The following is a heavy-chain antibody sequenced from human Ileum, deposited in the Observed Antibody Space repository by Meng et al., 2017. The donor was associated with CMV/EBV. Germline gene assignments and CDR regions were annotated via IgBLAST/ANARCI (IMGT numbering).Heavy chain of an antibody. Sequence: GESLKISCKTSAYTFTNYWIGWVRQMPGKGLEWMGIIFPGDSDTRYSPSLQGQVTISADKSISTAYLQWNSLKASDTAMYYCAISSGEAFDYWGQGTLVTVSS. CDR1: AYTFTNYW. CDR3: AISSGEAFDY. V-gene: IGHV5-51*01. D-gene: IGHD7-27*01. J-gene: IGHJ4*02. CDR2: IFPGDSDT.